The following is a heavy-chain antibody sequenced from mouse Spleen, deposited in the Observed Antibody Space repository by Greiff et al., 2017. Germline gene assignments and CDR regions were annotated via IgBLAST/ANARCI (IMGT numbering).Heavy chain of an antibody. CDR3: TRGGYYGYGY. CDR2: IDPETGGT. CDR1: GYTFTDYE. V-gene: IGHV1-15*01. Sequence: QVQLQQSGAELVRPGASVTLSCKASGYTFTDYEMHWVKQTPVHGLEWIGAIDPETGGTAYNQKFKGKATLTADKSSSTAYMELRSLTSEDSAVYYCTRGGYYGYGYWGQGTTLTVSS. D-gene: IGHD1-2*01. J-gene: IGHJ2*01.